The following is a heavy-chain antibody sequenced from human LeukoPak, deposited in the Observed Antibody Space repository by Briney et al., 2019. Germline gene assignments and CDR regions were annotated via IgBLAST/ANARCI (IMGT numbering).Heavy chain of an antibody. V-gene: IGHV3-9*01. J-gene: IGHJ4*02. CDR1: ASTFDDYA. CDR3: AKSDCSSTSCPFDY. D-gene: IGHD2-2*01. Sequence: GGSLRLSCAASASTFDDYAMHWVRQAPGKGLEWVSGILWNSGGIGYADSVKGRFTISRDNAKNSLYLKMNSLRAEDTALYYCAKSDCSSTSCPFDYWGQGTLVMVSS. CDR2: ILWNSGGI.